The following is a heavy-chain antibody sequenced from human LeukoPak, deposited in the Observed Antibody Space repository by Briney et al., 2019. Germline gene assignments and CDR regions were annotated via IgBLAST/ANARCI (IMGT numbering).Heavy chain of an antibody. V-gene: IGHV3-11*01. D-gene: IGHD2-15*01. J-gene: IGHJ4*02. Sequence: PGRSLRLSCAASGFTFSDYYMSWIRQAPGKGLEWVSYISSSGSTIYYADSVKGRFTISRDNAKNSLYLQMNSLRAEDTAVYYCARDLDGGAAVFDYWGQGTLVTVSS. CDR2: ISSSGSTI. CDR3: ARDLDGGAAVFDY. CDR1: GFTFSDYY.